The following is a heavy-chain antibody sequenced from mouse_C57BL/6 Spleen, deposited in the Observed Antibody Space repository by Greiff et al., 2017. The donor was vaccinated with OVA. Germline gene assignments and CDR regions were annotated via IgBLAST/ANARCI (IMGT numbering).Heavy chain of an antibody. D-gene: IGHD2-4*01. J-gene: IGHJ4*01. CDR2: IYPGDGDT. CDR1: GYAFSSSW. V-gene: IGHV1-82*01. Sequence: VQLQQSGPELVKPGASVKISCKASGYAFSSSWMNWVKQRPGKGLEWIGRIYPGDGDTNYNGKFKGKATLTADKSSSTAYMQLSSLTSEDSAVYFCAEIYYDYDDAMDYWGQGTSVTVSS. CDR3: AEIYYDYDDAMDY.